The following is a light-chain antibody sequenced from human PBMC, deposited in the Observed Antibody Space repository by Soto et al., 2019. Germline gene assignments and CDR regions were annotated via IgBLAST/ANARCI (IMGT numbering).Light chain of an antibody. CDR3: CSYAGSSTLV. Sequence: QSALTQPASVSGSPGQSITISCTGTSSDVGSYNLVSWYQQHPDKAPKLMLFDGSMRPSGVSNRFSGSKFGNTASLTISGVQAEDEADYYCCSYAGSSTLVFGTGTKLTVL. J-gene: IGLJ1*01. V-gene: IGLV2-23*01. CDR1: SSDVGSYNL. CDR2: DGS.